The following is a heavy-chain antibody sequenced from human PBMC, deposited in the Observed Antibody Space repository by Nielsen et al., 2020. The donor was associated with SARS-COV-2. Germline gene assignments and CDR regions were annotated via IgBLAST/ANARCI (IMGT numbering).Heavy chain of an antibody. CDR1: GYTFTSYY. CDR3: ARDALRYFDWFFVDSFDL. CDR2: INPSGGST. J-gene: IGHJ3*01. D-gene: IGHD3-9*01. Sequence: ASLKVSCKASGYTFTSYYMHWVRQAPGQGLEWMGIINPSGGSTSYAQKFQGRVTMTRDTSTSTVYMELSSLRSEDTAVYYCARDALRYFDWFFVDSFDLWGQGTMVTVSS. V-gene: IGHV1-46*01.